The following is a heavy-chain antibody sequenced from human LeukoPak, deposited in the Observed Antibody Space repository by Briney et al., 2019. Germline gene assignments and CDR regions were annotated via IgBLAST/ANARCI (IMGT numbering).Heavy chain of an antibody. J-gene: IGHJ4*02. D-gene: IGHD2-2*01. V-gene: IGHV1-69*06. CDR2: IITIFGTT. CDR3: ARDMGYCSAKSCYSTMDY. Sequence: ASVKVSCKASGGTFSNFDISWVRQAPGQGLEWMGGIITIFGTTDYAQRFQDRLTITADKSTNTAYMELSSLRSEDTAIYYCARDMGYCSAKSCYSTMDYWGQGTLVTVSS. CDR1: GGTFSNFD.